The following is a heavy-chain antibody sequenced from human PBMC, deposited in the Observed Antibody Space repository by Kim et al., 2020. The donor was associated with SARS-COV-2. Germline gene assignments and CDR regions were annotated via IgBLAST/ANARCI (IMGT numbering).Heavy chain of an antibody. D-gene: IGHD3-10*01. CDR3: ARVGSGCSHYFDY. CDR1: GYSFTSYW. J-gene: IGHJ4*02. CDR2: IYPGDSDT. V-gene: IGHV5-51*01. Sequence: GESLKISCKGSGYSFTSYWIGWGRQMPGKGLEWMGIIYPGDSDTRYSPSFQGQVTIPADKSISTAYLQWSSLKASDTALYYCARVGSGCSHYFDYWGQGTLVAVSS.